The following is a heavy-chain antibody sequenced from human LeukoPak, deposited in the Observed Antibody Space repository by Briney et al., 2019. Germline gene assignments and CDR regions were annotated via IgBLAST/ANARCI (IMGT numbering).Heavy chain of an antibody. Sequence: GSLRLSCAASGFTFSSSAMSWVRQAPGKGLEWVSSISGSGSGGSTYYADSVRGRFTISTDNSKNTLYLQMYSLRAEDTALYYCAKGLERESRLDSWGQGTLVTVSS. V-gene: IGHV3-23*01. CDR1: GFTFSSSA. CDR2: ISGSGSGGST. J-gene: IGHJ4*02. CDR3: AKGLERESRLDS. D-gene: IGHD1-1*01.